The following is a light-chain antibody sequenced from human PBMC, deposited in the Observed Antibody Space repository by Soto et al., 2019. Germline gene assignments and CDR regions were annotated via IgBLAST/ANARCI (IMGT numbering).Light chain of an antibody. CDR1: STGVGAYNY. J-gene: IGLJ2*01. CDR2: DVT. Sequence: QSVLTQPVSVSGSPGQSITISCTGTSTGVGAYNYVSWYQQHPGKAPKLVIFDVTNRPSEVSDRFSGSKSGNTASLTISGLQFEDEADYYCSSYRGASTPVFGGGTKVTVL. CDR3: SSYRGASTPV. V-gene: IGLV2-14*01.